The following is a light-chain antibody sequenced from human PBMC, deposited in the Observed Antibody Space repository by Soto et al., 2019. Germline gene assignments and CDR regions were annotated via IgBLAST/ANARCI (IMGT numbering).Light chain of an antibody. Sequence: EIVLTQSPGTLSLSPGERATLSCRASQSISSVYLAWYQQKAGQPPRVLIYETASRATGIPDRFSGSGSGPDFTFTISSPGPEDFAVYYCRQYGSSPPVTFGPGTKVDIK. V-gene: IGKV3-20*01. CDR1: QSISSVY. CDR2: ETA. J-gene: IGKJ3*01. CDR3: RQYGSSPPVT.